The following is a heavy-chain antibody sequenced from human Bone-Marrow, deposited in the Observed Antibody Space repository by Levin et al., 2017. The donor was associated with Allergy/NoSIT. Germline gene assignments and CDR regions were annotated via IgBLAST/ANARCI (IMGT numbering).Heavy chain of an antibody. V-gene: IGHV3-66*01. CDR2: IYSNGVT. J-gene: IGHJ4*02. CDR3: ARDVFRLINDC. CDR1: GFTVSNNQ. D-gene: IGHD3-10*01. Sequence: GESLKISCAASGFTVSNNQMNWVRQFPGKGLEWVSLIYSNGVTNYADSVKGRFIISRDNSKNTLYLQMNSLRAEDTAIYYCARDVFRLINDCWGQGTLVTVSS.